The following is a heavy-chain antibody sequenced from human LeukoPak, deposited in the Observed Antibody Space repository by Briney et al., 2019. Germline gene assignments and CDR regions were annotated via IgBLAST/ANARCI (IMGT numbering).Heavy chain of an antibody. Sequence: PGGSLRLSCAASGFSFSNYAMSWVRQAPGKGLEWLSTVSDSGANTYYADSVKGRFTISRDNSRNTVYLQMNSLRAEDTAVYYCAKSHSVAQRGYFDYWGQGTLVTVSS. CDR2: VSDSGANT. D-gene: IGHD2-15*01. CDR3: AKSHSVAQRGYFDY. J-gene: IGHJ4*02. CDR1: GFSFSNYA. V-gene: IGHV3-23*01.